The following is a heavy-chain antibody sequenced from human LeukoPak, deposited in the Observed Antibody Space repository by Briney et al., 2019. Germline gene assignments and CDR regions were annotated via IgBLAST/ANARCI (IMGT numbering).Heavy chain of an antibody. V-gene: IGHV4-61*02. J-gene: IGHJ4*02. CDR1: GGSISSDNYS. CDR3: ASTYDSSGYPFDY. CDR2: VYTSGST. Sequence: SETLSLTCTVSGGSISSDNYSWSWIRQPAGKGLEWIGRVYTSGSTNYNPSLKSRVTISVDTSKNQFSLKLSSVTAADTAVYYCASTYDSSGYPFDYWGQGTLVTVSS. D-gene: IGHD3-22*01.